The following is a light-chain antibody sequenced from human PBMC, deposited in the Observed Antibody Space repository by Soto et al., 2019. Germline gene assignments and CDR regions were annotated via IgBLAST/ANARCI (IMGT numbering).Light chain of an antibody. CDR3: QSYDTSLSGWVI. J-gene: IGLJ2*01. V-gene: IGLV1-40*01. CDR1: SSNIGAGYD. Sequence: QSVLTQPPSVSGAPGQRVTISCTGSSSNIGAGYDVHWYQQLPGTAPKLLIYGNSNRPSVVPDRFSCSKSGTSASLVITGLQAEDEADYFCQSYDTSLSGWVIFGGGTKVTVL. CDR2: GNS.